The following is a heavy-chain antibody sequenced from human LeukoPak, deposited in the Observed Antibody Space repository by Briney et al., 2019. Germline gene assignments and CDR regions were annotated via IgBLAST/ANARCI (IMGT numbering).Heavy chain of an antibody. CDR3: ARDGLQTSHFAY. J-gene: IGHJ4*02. D-gene: IGHD2-21*01. V-gene: IGHV3-69-1*01. CDR2: VSHSSDV. Sequence: KSGGSLRLSCAASGFTFSAYTMNWVRQAPGKGLEWVSTVSHSSDVHYSDSVKDRFTISRDTARNSLYLQMNSLRGEDTAVYYCARDGLQTSHFAYWGQGTLVTVSS. CDR1: GFTFSAYT.